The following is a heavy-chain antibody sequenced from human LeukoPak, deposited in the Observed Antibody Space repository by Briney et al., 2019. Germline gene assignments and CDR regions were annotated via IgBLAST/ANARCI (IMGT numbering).Heavy chain of an antibody. CDR3: ARGRAAAAGLNYFDY. Sequence: GGSLRLSCATSGFSFSDNYMSWIRQAPGKGLQWLSYISGDGYDINYADSVKGRFTVARDNAKNSLYLQMNSLRAEDTAVYYCARGRAAAAGLNYFDYWGQGTLVTVSS. D-gene: IGHD6-13*01. J-gene: IGHJ4*02. CDR1: GFSFSDNY. CDR2: ISGDGYDI. V-gene: IGHV3-11*01.